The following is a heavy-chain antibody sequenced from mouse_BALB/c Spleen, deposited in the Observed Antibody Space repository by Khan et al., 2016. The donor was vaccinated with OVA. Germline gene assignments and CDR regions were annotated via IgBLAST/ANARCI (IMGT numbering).Heavy chain of an antibody. D-gene: IGHD1-1*01. CDR1: GFSLTSYG. J-gene: IGHJ3*01. V-gene: IGHV2-3*01. Sequence: QVQLKQSGPGLVAPSQSLSITCTVSGFSLTSYGVGWVRQPPGQGLEWLGVIWGDGSTNYHSALISRLNLNKDNSKSQVFLKLNSLQTDDTATYYCALYYYGRAWFAYWGQGTLVTVSA. CDR2: IWGDGST. CDR3: ALYYYGRAWFAY.